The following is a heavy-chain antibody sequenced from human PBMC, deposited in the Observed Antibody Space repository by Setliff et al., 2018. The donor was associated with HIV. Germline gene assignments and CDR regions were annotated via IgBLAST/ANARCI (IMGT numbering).Heavy chain of an antibody. Sequence: SETLSLTCAVSGGSISSDNWWTWVRQAPGKGLEWIGEIYHSEYTNYNPSLKSRVSMSVDKSKNQSSVKLTSVTAADTAVYYCARGHCSGTNCYGVDYYGMDVWGQGTTVTVSS. D-gene: IGHD2-2*01. CDR1: GGSISSDNW. CDR2: IYHSEYT. CDR3: ARGHCSGTNCYGVDYYGMDV. J-gene: IGHJ6*02. V-gene: IGHV4-4*02.